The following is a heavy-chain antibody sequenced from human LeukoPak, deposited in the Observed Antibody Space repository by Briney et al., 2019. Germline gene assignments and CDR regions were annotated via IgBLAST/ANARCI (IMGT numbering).Heavy chain of an antibody. CDR3: TTKVRWSSFDY. D-gene: IGHD3-10*01. V-gene: IGHV3-15*01. Sequence: PGGSLRLSCAASGFSFSDAWMSWVRQAPGKGLEWVGRIKSKADGGTTDYAAPVKGRFTISRDDSKNTLYLQMNSLETEDTAMYYCTTKVRWSSFDYWGQGTLVTVSS. J-gene: IGHJ4*02. CDR1: GFSFSDAW. CDR2: IKSKADGGTT.